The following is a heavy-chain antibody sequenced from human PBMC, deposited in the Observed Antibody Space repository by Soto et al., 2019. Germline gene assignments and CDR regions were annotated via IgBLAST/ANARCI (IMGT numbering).Heavy chain of an antibody. V-gene: IGHV1-8*01. CDR2: MNPNSGNT. J-gene: IGHJ6*02. CDR1: GYTFTSYD. D-gene: IGHD4-17*01. Sequence: GASVKVSCKASGYTFTSYDINWVRQATGQGLEWMGWMNPNSGNTGYAQKFQGRVTMTRNTSISTAYMELSSLRSEDTAVYYCAIGGDYGDYDAYGMDVWGQGTTVTVSS. CDR3: AIGGDYGDYDAYGMDV.